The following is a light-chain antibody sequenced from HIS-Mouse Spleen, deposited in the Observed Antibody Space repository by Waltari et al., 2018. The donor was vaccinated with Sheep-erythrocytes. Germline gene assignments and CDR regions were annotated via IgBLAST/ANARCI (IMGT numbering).Light chain of an antibody. V-gene: IGLV2-11*01. CDR2: DVS. CDR1: SSDVGGYNY. Sequence: QSALTQPRSVSGSPGQSVTISCTGTSSDVGGYNYVPWYQQHPGKAPKLMIYDVSKRPSGVPERFSGSSSGTTVTLTISGVQAEDEADYYCQSADSSGTYPVFGGGTKLTVL. J-gene: IGLJ2*01. CDR3: QSADSSGTYPV.